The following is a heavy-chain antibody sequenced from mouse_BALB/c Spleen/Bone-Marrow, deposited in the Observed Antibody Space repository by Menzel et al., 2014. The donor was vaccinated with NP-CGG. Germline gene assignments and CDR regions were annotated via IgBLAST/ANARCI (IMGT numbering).Heavy chain of an antibody. J-gene: IGHJ4*01. V-gene: IGHV5-9*03. Sequence: EVQGVESGGDLVKSGGSLKLSCAASGFTFSSYSMSWVRQIPEKRLEWVATISSGGGNIYYPDSVKGRFTISRDNAKNNLYLQMSSLRSEDTAVYYCVRSSPFFNGKGGDYAIDYWGQGTSVTVSS. CDR3: VRSSPFFNGKGGDYAIDY. CDR2: ISSGGGNI. D-gene: IGHD2-1*01. CDR1: GFTFSSYS.